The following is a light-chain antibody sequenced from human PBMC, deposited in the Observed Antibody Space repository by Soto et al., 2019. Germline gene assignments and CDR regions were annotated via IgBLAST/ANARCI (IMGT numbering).Light chain of an antibody. Sequence: DIQLTQSPSSLSASVGDRVTMTCRASQDISTYLNWYHQSPGKAPKLLISSISRLQGGVPSRFSGSGSGTDFTLTINSLQPADLGTYFCQQSYGIPYTFGQGTKLEI. CDR2: SIS. J-gene: IGKJ2*01. CDR3: QQSYGIPYT. V-gene: IGKV1-39*01. CDR1: QDISTY.